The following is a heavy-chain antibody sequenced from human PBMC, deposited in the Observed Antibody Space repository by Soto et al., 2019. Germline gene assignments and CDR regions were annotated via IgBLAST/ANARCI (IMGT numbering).Heavy chain of an antibody. CDR1: GFTFSSYA. V-gene: IGHV3-30-3*01. D-gene: IGHD3-3*01. Sequence: QVQLVESGGGVVQPGRSLRLSCAASGFTFSSYAMHWVRQAPGKGLEWVAVISYDGSNKYYADSVKGRFTISRDNSKNTLYLQMNSLRAEDTAVYYCARDASITTGAFDIWGQETMVTVSS. CDR2: ISYDGSNK. CDR3: ARDASITTGAFDI. J-gene: IGHJ3*02.